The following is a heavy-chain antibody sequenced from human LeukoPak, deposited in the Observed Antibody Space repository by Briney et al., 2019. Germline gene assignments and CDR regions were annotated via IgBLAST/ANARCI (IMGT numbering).Heavy chain of an antibody. CDR2: ISSNGDRT. CDR3: ARGSRIHDDFSGYYHY. V-gene: IGHV3-64*01. J-gene: IGHJ4*02. CDR1: GFTFSSYA. D-gene: IGHD3-22*01. Sequence: PERSLRLSCAASGFTFSSYAMHWVRQAPGKGLEYVSAISSNGDRTNYANSVKGRFTISRDNSKNTLYLQMGSLRAEDMAVYYCARGSRIHDDFSGYYHYWGQGTLVTVSS.